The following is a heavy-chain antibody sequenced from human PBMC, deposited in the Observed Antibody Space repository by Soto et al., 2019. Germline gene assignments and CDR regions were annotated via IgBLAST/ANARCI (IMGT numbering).Heavy chain of an antibody. CDR1: GFTFSSYA. D-gene: IGHD3-3*01. Sequence: GTLRLSCAASGFTFSSYAMSWVRQAPGAGVEGVSGISGSGGSTYYADSVKGRFTISRDNFKNTLYMQMNSLRVEDTAVYYCAKAQSHYDFWSGSADAFDIWGQGTMVTVSS. J-gene: IGHJ3*02. CDR2: ISGSGGST. CDR3: AKAQSHYDFWSGSADAFDI. V-gene: IGHV3-23*01.